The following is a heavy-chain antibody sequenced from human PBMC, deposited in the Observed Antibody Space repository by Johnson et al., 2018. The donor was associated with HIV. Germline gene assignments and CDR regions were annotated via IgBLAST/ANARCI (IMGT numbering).Heavy chain of an antibody. J-gene: IGHJ3*02. D-gene: IGHD2-21*02. CDR3: ARPHIVVVTAGYAFDI. V-gene: IGHV3-30-3*01. CDR1: AFSFTKYA. CDR2: ISYDGNNK. Sequence: QVRLVESGGGVGQPGRSPSLSCAASAFSFTKYAMHWVRQAPGKGLEWVAIISYDGNNKYYADSVKGRFTISRDNSKNTLYLQMNSLRAEDTAVYYCARPHIVVVTAGYAFDIWGQGTMVIVSS.